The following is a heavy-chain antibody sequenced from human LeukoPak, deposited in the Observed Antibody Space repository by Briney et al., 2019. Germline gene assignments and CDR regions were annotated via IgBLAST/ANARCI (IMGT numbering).Heavy chain of an antibody. CDR3: ARSRGGYSYGYFDY. CDR2: IIPILGIA. V-gene: IGHV1-69*02. CDR1: GYTFTSYY. D-gene: IGHD5-18*01. J-gene: IGHJ4*02. Sequence: GASVKVSCKASGYTFTSYYMHWVRQAPGQGLEWMGRIIPILGIANYAQKFQGRVTITADKSTSTAYMELSSLRSEDTAVYYCARSRGGYSYGYFDYWGQGTLVTVSS.